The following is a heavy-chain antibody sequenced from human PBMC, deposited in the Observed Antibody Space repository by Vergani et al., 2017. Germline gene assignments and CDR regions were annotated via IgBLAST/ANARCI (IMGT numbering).Heavy chain of an antibody. CDR3: VRDAINYDVLTGYYIGLDS. CDR1: GGSISSSSYY. D-gene: IGHD3-9*01. V-gene: IGHV4-39*01. Sequence: QLQLQESGPGLVKPSETLSLTCTVSGGSISSSSYYWGWIRQPPGKGLEWIGSIYYSGSTYYNPSLKSRVTISVDTSKNQFSLKLSSVTAADTAVYYCVRDAINYDVLTGYYIGLDSWGQGTLVTVSS. J-gene: IGHJ4*02. CDR2: IYYSGST.